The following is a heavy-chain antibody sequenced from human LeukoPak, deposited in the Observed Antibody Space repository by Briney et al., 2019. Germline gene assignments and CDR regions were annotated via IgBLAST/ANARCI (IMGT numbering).Heavy chain of an antibody. CDR1: GFTFSSYS. D-gene: IGHD1-26*01. Sequence: PGGSLRLSCAASGFTFSSYSMNWVRQAPGKGLEWVANIKLDGSTKDYVDSVKGRFTISRDNAKNVLYLQMNSLRGDDTAVYYCARDREGDYFDYWGQGTLVTVSS. V-gene: IGHV3-7*01. CDR2: IKLDGSTK. J-gene: IGHJ4*02. CDR3: ARDREGDYFDY.